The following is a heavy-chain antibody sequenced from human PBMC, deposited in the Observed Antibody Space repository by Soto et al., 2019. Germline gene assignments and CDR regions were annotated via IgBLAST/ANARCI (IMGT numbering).Heavy chain of an antibody. CDR1: GFTFSTYW. CDR3: ARVRNGDWYFDS. V-gene: IGHV3-74*01. D-gene: IGHD4-17*01. CDR2: INIDGSTT. J-gene: IGHJ4*02. Sequence: EVQLVEAGGGLVQPGGSLRLSCAASGFTFSTYWMHWVRQVPGKGLVWVSRINIDGSTTSYADSVRGRFTISRDNAKDTLYLQMNSLRAEDTAVYYCARVRNGDWYFDSWGQGTLVTVSS.